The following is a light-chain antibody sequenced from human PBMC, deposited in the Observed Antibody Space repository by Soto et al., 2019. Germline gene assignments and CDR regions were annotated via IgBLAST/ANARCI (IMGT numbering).Light chain of an antibody. CDR1: SSDIGGYNY. CDR3: CSYAGSYTQV. V-gene: IGLV2-11*01. J-gene: IGLJ1*01. Sequence: QSALTQPRSVSGSPGQSVTISCTGTSSDIGGYNYVSWYQQHPGKAPKLMIYDVIKRPSGVPDRFSGSKSGNTASLPIYGLQAEDEADYYCCSYAGSYTQVFGTGTKLTVL. CDR2: DVI.